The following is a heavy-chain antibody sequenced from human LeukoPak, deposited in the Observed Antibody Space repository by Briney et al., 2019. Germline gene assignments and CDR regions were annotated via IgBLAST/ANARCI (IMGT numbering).Heavy chain of an antibody. V-gene: IGHV1-2*02. CDR1: GYMFTAYY. CDR3: AREEQAVAGTNFDY. CDR2: INPNSGGT. Sequence: GASVKVSCEASGYMFTAYYMHWVRQAPGQGLEWMGWINPNSGGTNYAQKFQGRVTMTRDTSISTAYMELSRLRSDDTAVYYCAREEQAVAGTNFDYWGQGTLVTVSS. J-gene: IGHJ4*02. D-gene: IGHD6-19*01.